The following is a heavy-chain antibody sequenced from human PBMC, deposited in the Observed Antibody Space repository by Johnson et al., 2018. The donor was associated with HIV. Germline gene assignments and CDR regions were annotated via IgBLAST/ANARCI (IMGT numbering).Heavy chain of an antibody. D-gene: IGHD3-22*01. Sequence: QVQLVESGGGVVQPGRSVRLSCVASGFSFNRYAMHWVRQAPGTGLAWVAVISFDGSNKYQADSVKGRFTISRDSSKNTLYLQMNILRAEDTAVYYCARGGRVYDSSGYYAFDILGQGTMVTVSS. CDR3: ARGGRVYDSSGYYAFDI. CDR1: GFSFNRYA. CDR2: ISFDGSNK. J-gene: IGHJ3*02. V-gene: IGHV3-30*04.